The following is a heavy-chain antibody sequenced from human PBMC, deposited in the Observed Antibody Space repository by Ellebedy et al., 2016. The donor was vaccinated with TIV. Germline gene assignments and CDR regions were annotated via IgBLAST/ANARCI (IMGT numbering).Heavy chain of an antibody. CDR1: GGSISSSNW. D-gene: IGHD6-19*01. Sequence: MPSETLSLTCAVSGGSISSSNWWSWVRQPPGKGLEWIGEVYHSGSSNYNPSLKSRVTMSVDKSKNQFSLKLSSVTAADTAVYYCARVHSTGWNDAFDIWGQGTMVTVSS. J-gene: IGHJ3*02. V-gene: IGHV4-4*02. CDR3: ARVHSTGWNDAFDI. CDR2: VYHSGSS.